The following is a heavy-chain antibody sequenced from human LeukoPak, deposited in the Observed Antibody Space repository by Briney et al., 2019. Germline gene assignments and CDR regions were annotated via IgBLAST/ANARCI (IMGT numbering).Heavy chain of an antibody. CDR3: ARVRKSSSSNWFDP. Sequence: ASVKVSCKASGYTFTGYFMHWVRQAPGQGLEWMGWINPNTGSTNYAQKFQGRVTMTRDTSISTAYMELSSLRSDDTAVYYCARVRKSSSSNWFDPWDQGTLVTVSS. D-gene: IGHD6-13*01. CDR1: GYTFTGYF. V-gene: IGHV1-2*02. J-gene: IGHJ5*02. CDR2: INPNTGST.